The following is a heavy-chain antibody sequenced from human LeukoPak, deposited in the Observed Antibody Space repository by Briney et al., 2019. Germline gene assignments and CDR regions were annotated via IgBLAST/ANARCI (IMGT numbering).Heavy chain of an antibody. Sequence: AGSLRLSCAASGFTVSSNYMSWVRQAPGKGLEWVSVIYSGGSTYYADSVKGRFTISRDNSKNTLYLQMNSLRAEDTAVYYCAREGYSYGSPYFDYWGQGTLVTVSS. D-gene: IGHD5-18*01. CDR1: GFTVSSNY. CDR3: AREGYSYGSPYFDY. J-gene: IGHJ4*02. V-gene: IGHV3-53*01. CDR2: IYSGGST.